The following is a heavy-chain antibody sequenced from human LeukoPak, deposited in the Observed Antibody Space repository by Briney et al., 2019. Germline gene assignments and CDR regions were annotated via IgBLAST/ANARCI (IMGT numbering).Heavy chain of an antibody. D-gene: IGHD5-18*01. CDR2: ISAYNGNT. J-gene: IGHJ4*02. V-gene: IGHV1-18*01. CDR1: GYTFTSYG. Sequence: WASVKVSCKASGYTFTSYGISWVRQAPGQGLEWMGWISAYNGNTNYAQKLQGRVTMTTDTSTSTAYMELRSLRSDDTAVYYCARELHTPYTAMGPPFFDYWGQGTLVTVSS. CDR3: ARELHTPYTAMGPPFFDY.